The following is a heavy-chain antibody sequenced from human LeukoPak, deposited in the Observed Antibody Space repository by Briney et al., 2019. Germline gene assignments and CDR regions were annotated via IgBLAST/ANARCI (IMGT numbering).Heavy chain of an antibody. Sequence: ASVKVSCKASGYTFTSYDINWVRQATGQGLEWMGRMNPNSGNTGYAQKFQGRVTMTRNTSISTAYMELSSLGSEDTAVYYCARKKPGYYDFWSGYSVDFDYWGQGTLVTVSS. CDR2: MNPNSGNT. CDR1: GYTFTSYD. D-gene: IGHD3-3*01. CDR3: ARKKPGYYDFWSGYSVDFDY. V-gene: IGHV1-8*01. J-gene: IGHJ4*02.